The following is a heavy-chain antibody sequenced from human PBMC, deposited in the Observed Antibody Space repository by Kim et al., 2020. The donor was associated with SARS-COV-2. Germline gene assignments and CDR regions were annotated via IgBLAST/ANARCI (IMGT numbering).Heavy chain of an antibody. CDR2: IYHSGST. CDR3: ARVRYYYGSGSHYGMDV. J-gene: IGHJ6*02. CDR1: GGSISSSNW. V-gene: IGHV4-4*02. Sequence: SETLSLTCAVSGGSISSSNWWSWVRQPPGKGLEWIGEIYHSGSTNYNPSLKSRVTISVDKSKNQFSLKLSSVTAADTAVYYCARVRYYYGSGSHYGMDVWGQGTTVTVSS. D-gene: IGHD3-10*01.